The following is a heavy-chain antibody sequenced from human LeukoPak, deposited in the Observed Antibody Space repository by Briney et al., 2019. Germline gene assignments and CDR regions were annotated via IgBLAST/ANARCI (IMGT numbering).Heavy chain of an antibody. V-gene: IGHV3-48*03. D-gene: IGHD6-19*01. CDR3: ARDQTVSGAFDC. CDR2: ISGGGSTI. J-gene: IGHJ4*02. Sequence: GGSLRLSCAASGXTFSTYEMNWVRQAPGKGLEWVSYISGGGSTIYYADFVQGRFTISRDNAKNSLYLQIDSLRAEDTAVYYCARDQTVSGAFDCWGQGTLVTVSS. CDR1: GXTFSTYE.